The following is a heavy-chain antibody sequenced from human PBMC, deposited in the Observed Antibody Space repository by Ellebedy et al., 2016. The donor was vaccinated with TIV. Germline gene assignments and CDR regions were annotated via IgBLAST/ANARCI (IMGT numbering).Heavy chain of an antibody. CDR1: GFTVSSNY. V-gene: IGHV3-53*01. CDR2: FYAGGNT. CDR3: ARARGWYGSDGMDV. J-gene: IGHJ6*04. D-gene: IGHD6-19*01. Sequence: GESLKISCAASGFTVSSNYVSWVRRAPGQGLGWVSVFYAGGNTDYAEHVEGRFPISRDNSKNTVYLQMNSLSAEDPAGYYCARARGWYGSDGMDVWGEGTTVTVSS.